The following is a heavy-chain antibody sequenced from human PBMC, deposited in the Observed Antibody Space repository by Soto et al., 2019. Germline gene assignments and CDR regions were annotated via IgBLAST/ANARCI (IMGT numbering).Heavy chain of an antibody. CDR2: ISYDGSNK. CDR3: ARDPTSYGQNADSHYYYGMDV. CDR1: GFTFSSYA. D-gene: IGHD5-18*01. Sequence: QVQLVESGGGVVQPGRSLRLSCAASGFTFSSYAMHWVRQAPGKGLEWVAVISYDGSNKYYADSVKGRFTISRDNSKNTMYLQMNSLRAEDTAVYYCARDPTSYGQNADSHYYYGMDVWGQGTTVTVSS. J-gene: IGHJ6*01. V-gene: IGHV3-30-3*01.